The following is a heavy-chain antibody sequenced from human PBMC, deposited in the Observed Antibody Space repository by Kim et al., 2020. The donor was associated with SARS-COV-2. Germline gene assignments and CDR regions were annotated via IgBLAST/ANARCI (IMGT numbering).Heavy chain of an antibody. CDR1: GFTFSNYA. CDR3: AKGGWVRFLEWS. D-gene: IGHD3-3*01. J-gene: IGHJ4*02. V-gene: IGHV3-23*01. CDR2: IGGGGGST. Sequence: GGSLRLSCAASGFTFSNYAMSWVRQAPGKGLEWVSTIGGGGGSTFYADSVKGRFTISRDNSKNTLYLQMNNLGAEDTALYYCAKGGWVRFLEWSWGQGTLVTVSS.